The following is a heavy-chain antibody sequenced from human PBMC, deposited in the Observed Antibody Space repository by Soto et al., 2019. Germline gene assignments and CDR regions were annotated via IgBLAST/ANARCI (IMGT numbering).Heavy chain of an antibody. CDR2: ISAYNGNT. V-gene: IGHV1-18*04. D-gene: IGHD6-19*01. CDR1: GYTFTSYG. CDR3: ATGYSSGWYVQEAFDI. Sequence: ASVKVSCKASGYTFTSYGISWVRQAPGQGLEWMGWISAYNGNTNYAQKLQGRVTMTTDTSTSTAHMELRSLRSDDTAVYYCATGYSSGWYVQEAFDIWGQGTMVTVSS. J-gene: IGHJ3*02.